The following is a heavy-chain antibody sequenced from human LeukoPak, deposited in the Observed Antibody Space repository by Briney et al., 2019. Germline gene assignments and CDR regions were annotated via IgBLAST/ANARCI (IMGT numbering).Heavy chain of an antibody. CDR1: GGSLSPYY. Sequence: SETLSLTCSVSGGSLSPYYWSWIRQPPGGGLEWLGEINQSGSTNYNPSLKTRVTISVEKFKNQFSLEVTSVTAADTAIYYCATLGGLYYESHGYPDFDHWGQGTLVTVSS. V-gene: IGHV4-34*01. D-gene: IGHD3-22*01. J-gene: IGHJ4*02. CDR2: INQSGST. CDR3: ATLGGLYYESHGYPDFDH.